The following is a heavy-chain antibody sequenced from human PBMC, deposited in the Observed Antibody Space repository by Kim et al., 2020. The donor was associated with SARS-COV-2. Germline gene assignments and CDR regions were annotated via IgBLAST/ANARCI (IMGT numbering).Heavy chain of an antibody. Sequence: GESLKISCKGSGYSFTSYWISWVRQMPGKGLEWMGRIDPSDSYTNYSPSFQGHVTISADKSISTAYLQWSSLKASDTAMYYCARLSYYGSGSYYKRGRVWFDPWGQGTLVTVSS. CDR3: ARLSYYGSGSYYKRGRVWFDP. V-gene: IGHV5-10-1*01. J-gene: IGHJ5*02. CDR2: IDPSDSYT. D-gene: IGHD3-10*01. CDR1: GYSFTSYW.